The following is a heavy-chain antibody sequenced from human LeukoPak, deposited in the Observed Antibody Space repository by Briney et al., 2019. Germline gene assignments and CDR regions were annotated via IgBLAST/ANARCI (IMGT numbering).Heavy chain of an antibody. CDR3: ARDRDYYYYMDV. CDR1: GFTFSSYS. Sequence: GGSLRLSCAASGFTFSSYSVNWVRQAPGKGLEWVSSISSSSSYIYYADSVKGRFTISRDNAKNSLYLQMNSLRAEDTAVYYCARDRDYYYYMDVWGKGTTVTVSS. V-gene: IGHV3-21*01. D-gene: IGHD3-10*01. CDR2: ISSSSSYI. J-gene: IGHJ6*03.